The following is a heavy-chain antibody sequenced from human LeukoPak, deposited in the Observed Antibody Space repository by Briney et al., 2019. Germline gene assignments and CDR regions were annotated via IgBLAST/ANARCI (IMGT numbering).Heavy chain of an antibody. CDR1: GYTFTSYD. CDR2: MNPNSGNT. Sequence: ASVTVSCKASGYTFTSYDINWVRQATGQGVEWMGWMNPNSGNTVYAQKFQGRVTMTRNTSISTAYMELSSLRSEDTAVYYCAARQDSSSWYNFDYWGQGTLVSVSS. V-gene: IGHV1-8*01. CDR3: AARQDSSSWYNFDY. D-gene: IGHD6-13*01. J-gene: IGHJ4*02.